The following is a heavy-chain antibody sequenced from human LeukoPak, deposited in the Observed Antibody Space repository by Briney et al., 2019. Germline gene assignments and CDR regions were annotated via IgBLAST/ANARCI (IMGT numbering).Heavy chain of an antibody. Sequence: QPGGSLRLSCAASGFSVSTYEMNWVRQAPGKGLECVSYISSSGTTISYADSEEGRFTISRDNAKNSLYLEMNSLRVEDTAVYYCARGRPEFFGSGTYLNDWGQGTLVTVSS. CDR3: ARGRPEFFGSGTYLND. V-gene: IGHV3-48*03. CDR2: ISSSGTTI. D-gene: IGHD3-10*01. J-gene: IGHJ4*02. CDR1: GFSVSTYE.